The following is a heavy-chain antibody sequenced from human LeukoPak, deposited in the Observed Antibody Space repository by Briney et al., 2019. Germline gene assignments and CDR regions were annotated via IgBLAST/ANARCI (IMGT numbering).Heavy chain of an antibody. Sequence: SETLSLTCTVSGCSISSFYWSCIRQPPGKGLEWIGYIYYSGSTNYNPSLKSRVTISVNTSKNQFSLKLSSVTAADTAVYYCARHGTSGTNLNWFDPWGQRTLVTVSS. J-gene: IGHJ5*02. V-gene: IGHV4-59*01. CDR1: GCSISSFY. CDR3: ARHGTSGTNLNWFDP. CDR2: IYYSGST. D-gene: IGHD1-1*01.